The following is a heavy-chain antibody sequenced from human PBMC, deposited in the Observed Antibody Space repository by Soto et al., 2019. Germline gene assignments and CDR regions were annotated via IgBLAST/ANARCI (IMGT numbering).Heavy chain of an antibody. J-gene: IGHJ4*02. CDR1: GGSISSGGYS. CDR2: IYHSGST. V-gene: IGHV4-30-2*01. D-gene: IGHD3-22*01. Sequence: QLQLQESGSGLVKPSQTLSLTCAVSGGSISSGGYSWSWIRQPPGKGLEWIGYIYHSGSTYYNPSLKSRVTRSVDRSKNQFSLKLSSVTAADTAVYYCARAPIYYDSSGYYPTYYFDYWGQGTLVTVSS. CDR3: ARAPIYYDSSGYYPTYYFDY.